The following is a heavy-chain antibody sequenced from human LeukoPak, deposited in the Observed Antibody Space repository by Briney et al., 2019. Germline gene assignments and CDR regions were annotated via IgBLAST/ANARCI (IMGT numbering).Heavy chain of an antibody. Sequence: ASVKVSCKAFGYTFTSNYMHWVRQAPGQGPEWMGVISPSGGSTTYAQKFQGRVTITADESTSTAYMELSSLRSEDTAVYYCARGGYTSAFDIWGQGTMVTVSS. V-gene: IGHV1-46*01. D-gene: IGHD1-1*01. CDR2: ISPSGGST. CDR3: ARGGYTSAFDI. J-gene: IGHJ3*02. CDR1: GYTFTSNY.